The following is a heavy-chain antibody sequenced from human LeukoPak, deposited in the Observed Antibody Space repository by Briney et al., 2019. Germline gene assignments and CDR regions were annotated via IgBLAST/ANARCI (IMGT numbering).Heavy chain of an antibody. CDR1: GFTFDDYG. D-gene: IGHD6-6*01. J-gene: IGHJ4*02. V-gene: IGHV3-20*04. CDR3: ARDPWGSSSSFDF. Sequence: PGGSLRLSCAASGFTFDDYGMNWVRQAPGKGLEWVSGINWYGVSTGYADSVKGRFTISRDNAENSLYLQMNSLRAEDTAFYYCARDPWGSSSSFDFWGQGTLVTVSS. CDR2: INWYGVST.